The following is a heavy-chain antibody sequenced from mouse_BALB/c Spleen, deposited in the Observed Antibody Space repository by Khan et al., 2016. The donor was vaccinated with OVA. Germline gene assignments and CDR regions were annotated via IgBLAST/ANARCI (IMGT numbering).Heavy chain of an antibody. CDR3: ARIKKIVATYFDY. D-gene: IGHD1-1*01. Sequence: QVQLQQPGAELVKAGASVKMSCKASGYTFTSYWMHWVKQRLGQGLEWFAETNPTNGRTYYNEKFKSKATLTVDTSSSTAYMLLSSPTFEDSAVYYCARIKKIVATYFDYWGQGTTLTVSS. CDR1: GYTFTSYW. J-gene: IGHJ2*01. V-gene: IGHV1S81*02. CDR2: TNPTNGRT.